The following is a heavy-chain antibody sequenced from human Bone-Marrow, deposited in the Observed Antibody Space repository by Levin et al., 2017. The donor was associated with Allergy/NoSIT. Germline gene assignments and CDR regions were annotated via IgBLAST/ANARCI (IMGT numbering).Heavy chain of an antibody. CDR3: ARDGFAATGRRSDY. J-gene: IGHJ4*02. Sequence: ASVKVSCKASGYIFKSYGISWVRQAPGQGLQWMGWISGYNGETKSSEKFQDRVTMTRDTSTNTAYLELRSLTSDDTAVYYCARDGFAATGRRSDYWGQGTLVTVSS. V-gene: IGHV1-18*01. CDR2: ISGYNGET. CDR1: GYIFKSYG. D-gene: IGHD6-13*01.